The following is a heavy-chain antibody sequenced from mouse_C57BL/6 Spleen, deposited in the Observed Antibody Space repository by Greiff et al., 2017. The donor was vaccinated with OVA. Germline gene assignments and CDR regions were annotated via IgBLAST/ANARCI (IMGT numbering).Heavy chain of an antibody. V-gene: IGHV1-15*01. D-gene: IGHD2-1*01. CDR3: TRGGGNYVDFDY. J-gene: IGHJ2*01. CDR1: GYTFTDYE. Sequence: QVQLKESGAELVRPGASVTLSCKASGYTFTDYEMHWVKQTPVHGLEWIGAIDPETGGTAYNQKFKGKAILTADKSSSTAYMELRSLTSEDSAVYYCTRGGGNYVDFDYWGQGTTLTVSS. CDR2: IDPETGGT.